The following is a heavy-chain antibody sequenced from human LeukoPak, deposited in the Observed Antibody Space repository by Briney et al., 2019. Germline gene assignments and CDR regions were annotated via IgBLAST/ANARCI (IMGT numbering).Heavy chain of an antibody. V-gene: IGHV3-30*04. D-gene: IGHD4-17*01. CDR3: ARSVLQPDYGDYLGY. J-gene: IGHJ4*02. CDR2: ISYDGSNK. Sequence: TGGSLRLSCAASGFTFSSYAMHWVRQAPGKGLEWVAVISYDGSNKYYADSVKGRFTISRDNSKNTLYLQMNSLRAEDTAVYYCARSVLQPDYGDYLGYWGQGTLVTVSS. CDR1: GFTFSSYA.